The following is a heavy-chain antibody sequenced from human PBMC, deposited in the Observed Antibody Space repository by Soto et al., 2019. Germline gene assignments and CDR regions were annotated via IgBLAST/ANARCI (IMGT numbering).Heavy chain of an antibody. J-gene: IGHJ6*02. Sequence: PGGSLRLSCAASGFTFSSYAMHWVRQAPGKGLEWVAVISYDGSNKYFADSVKGRFTISRDNSKNTLYLQMNSLRAEDTAVYYCARTSSIAARLYYYYYGMDVWGQGTTVTVSS. V-gene: IGHV3-30-3*01. D-gene: IGHD6-6*01. CDR3: ARTSSIAARLYYYYYGMDV. CDR1: GFTFSSYA. CDR2: ISYDGSNK.